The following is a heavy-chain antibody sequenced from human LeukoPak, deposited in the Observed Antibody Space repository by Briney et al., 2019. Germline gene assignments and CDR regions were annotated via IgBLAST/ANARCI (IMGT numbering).Heavy chain of an antibody. J-gene: IGHJ4*02. CDR3: ARGDYGGNEYYFDY. V-gene: IGHV4-31*03. CDR1: GGSISSGGYY. Sequence: KASQTLSLTCTVYGGSISSGGYYWSWIRQHPGKGLEWIGYIYYSGSTYYNPSLKSRVTISVDTSKNQFSLKLSSVTAADTAVYYCARGDYGGNEYYFDYWGQGTLVTVSS. D-gene: IGHD4-23*01. CDR2: IYYSGST.